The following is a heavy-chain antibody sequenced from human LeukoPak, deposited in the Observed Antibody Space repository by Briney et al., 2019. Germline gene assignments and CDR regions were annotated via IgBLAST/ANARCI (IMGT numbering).Heavy chain of an antibody. J-gene: IGHJ5*02. CDR3: AGDRGYDYVWGSYRGNWFDP. CDR2: ISAYNGNT. CDR1: GYTFTSYG. V-gene: IGHV1-18*01. D-gene: IGHD3-16*02. Sequence: ASVKVSCKASGYTFTSYGISWVRQAPGQGLEWMGWISAYNGNTNYAQKLQGRVTMTTDTSTSTAYMELRSLRSDDTAVYYCAGDRGYDYVWGSYRGNWFDPWGQGTLVTVSS.